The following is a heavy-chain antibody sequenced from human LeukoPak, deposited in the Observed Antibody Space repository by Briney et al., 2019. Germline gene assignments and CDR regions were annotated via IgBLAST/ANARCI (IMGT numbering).Heavy chain of an antibody. J-gene: IGHJ6*04. CDR1: GSIFRDHS. D-gene: IGHD2-2*01. CDR2: ISSRGSTI. V-gene: IGHV3-48*02. Sequence: PGGSLRLSCVGSGSIFRDHSMNWVRQAPGKGLEWVSYISSRGSTIFYADSVKGRLTISRDNAKNSVFLQINGLRDEDTAVYYCARVQGVCSSTTCFVGNADVWGKGTTVIVSS. CDR3: ARVQGVCSSTTCFVGNADV.